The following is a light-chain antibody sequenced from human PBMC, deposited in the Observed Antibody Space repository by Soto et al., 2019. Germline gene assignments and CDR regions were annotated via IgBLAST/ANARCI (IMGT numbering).Light chain of an antibody. CDR2: GAS. J-gene: IGKJ3*01. CDR3: QQSYSNPDT. Sequence: EIVLTQSPGTLSLSPGERATLSCRASQSVSSGYLAWYQQKPGQAPRLLIYGASSRATGIPDSFSGSGSGTDFTLTISRLEPEDFATYFCQQSYSNPDTFGPGTKVDIK. CDR1: QSVSSGY. V-gene: IGKV3-20*01.